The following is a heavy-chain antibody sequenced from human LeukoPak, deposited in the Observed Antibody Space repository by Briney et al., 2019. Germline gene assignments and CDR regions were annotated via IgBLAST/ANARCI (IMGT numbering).Heavy chain of an antibody. CDR2: IYYSGST. CDR3: NCLWGIVPAANLRDY. Sequence: SETLSLTCTVSGGSISSSSYYWGWIRQPPGKGLEWIGSIYYSGSTYYNPSLKSRVTISVDTSKNQFSLKLSSVTAADTAVYYCNCLWGIVPAANLRDYWGQGTLVTVSS. CDR1: GGSISSSSYY. V-gene: IGHV4-39*07. D-gene: IGHD2-2*01. J-gene: IGHJ4*02.